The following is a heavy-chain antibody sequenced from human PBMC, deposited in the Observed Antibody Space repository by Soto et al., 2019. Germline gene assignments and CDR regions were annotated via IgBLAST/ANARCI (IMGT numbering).Heavy chain of an antibody. J-gene: IGHJ6*02. V-gene: IGHV3-23*01. CDR1: GFTFSSYA. D-gene: IGHD6-13*01. CDR3: TSSLSPMDV. CDR2: ISGSGGST. Sequence: GGSLRLSCAASGFTFSSYAISCVRQAPGKGLEWVSAISGSGGSTYYADSVKGRFTVSRDNAKNTLYLQMNSLRAEDTAVYYCTSSLSPMDVWGQGTTVTVSS.